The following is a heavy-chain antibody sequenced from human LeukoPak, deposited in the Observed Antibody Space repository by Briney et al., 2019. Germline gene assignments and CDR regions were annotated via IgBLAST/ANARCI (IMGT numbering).Heavy chain of an antibody. CDR1: GFTFSSYW. J-gene: IGHJ6*03. CDR3: ARGGHDYYYMDV. Sequence: GGSLRLSCAASGFTFSSYWMHWVRQAPGKGLVWVSRINSDGSSTSYADSVKGRFTITRDNSKNPLYLQMNSLRAEDTAVYYCARGGHDYYYMDVWGKGTTVTVSS. CDR2: INSDGSST. V-gene: IGHV3-74*01. D-gene: IGHD3-10*01.